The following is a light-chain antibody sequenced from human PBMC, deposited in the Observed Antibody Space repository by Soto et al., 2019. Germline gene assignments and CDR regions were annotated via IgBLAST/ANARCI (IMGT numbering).Light chain of an antibody. J-gene: IGKJ5*01. CDR1: QSVSNNY. Sequence: EIVLTQSPGTLSLSPGERATLSCRASQSVSNNYLARYQQKPGQAPRLLIYDASYRATGIPDRFSGSGSGTDFTLTISRLEPGDFAVYYCQHFGGTTFTFGQGTRLEIK. V-gene: IGKV3-20*01. CDR3: QHFGGTTFT. CDR2: DAS.